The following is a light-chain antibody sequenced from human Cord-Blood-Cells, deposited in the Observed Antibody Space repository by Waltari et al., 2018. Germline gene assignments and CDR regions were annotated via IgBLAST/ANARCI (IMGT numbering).Light chain of an antibody. J-gene: IGLJ2*01. CDR3: CSYAGSSTVV. CDR2: EAS. CDR1: RSDVGSYNL. V-gene: IGLV2-23*01. Sequence: QSALTQPASVSGSPGQSLTISCTGTRSDVGSYNLVSGYQQHPGKAPTLIIHEASKRPSGVSNRFSGSKSGHTASLTIAGLQAEDEADYYCCSYAGSSTVVFGGGTKLTVL.